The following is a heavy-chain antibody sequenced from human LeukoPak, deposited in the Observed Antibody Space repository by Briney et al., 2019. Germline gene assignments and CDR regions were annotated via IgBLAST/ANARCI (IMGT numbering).Heavy chain of an antibody. CDR1: GFSFSNYA. V-gene: IGHV3-7*01. D-gene: IGHD4-23*01. CDR2: INQDGNEK. CDR3: VRDVGYYGGNDDY. Sequence: GGSLRLSCAASGFSFSNYAISWGRQAPGKGLEWVANINQDGNEKNYVDSLEGRFTISRDNAKRSLYLQMNSLRVDDTAMYYCVRDVGYYGGNDDYWGQGTLVIVSS. J-gene: IGHJ4*02.